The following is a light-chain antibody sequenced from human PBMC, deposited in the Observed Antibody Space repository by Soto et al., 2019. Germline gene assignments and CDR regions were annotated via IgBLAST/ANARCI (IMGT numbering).Light chain of an antibody. V-gene: IGKV1-5*03. CDR1: QNINVW. CDR2: QAS. CDR3: QQHEAYPRT. Sequence: DIQMTQSPSTLSASIGDRVTITCRASQNINVWLAWYQQKPGKAPKFLIYQASTLQSGVPSRCSGSGSGTEFTLTISSLQPDDFATYYCQQHEAYPRTFGQGTKVEIK. J-gene: IGKJ1*01.